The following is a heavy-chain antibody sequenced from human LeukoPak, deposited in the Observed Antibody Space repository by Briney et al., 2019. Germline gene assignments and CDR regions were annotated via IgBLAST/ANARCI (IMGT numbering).Heavy chain of an antibody. CDR2: IYYSGST. CDR3: ARDFYDFWSGCHDY. V-gene: IGHV4-59*01. CDR1: GGSISSYY. J-gene: IGHJ4*02. D-gene: IGHD3-3*01. Sequence: TSETLSLACTVSGGSISSYYWSWIWQPPGKGLERIGYIYYSGSTNYNPSLKSRVTISVDTSKNQFSLKLSSVTAADTAVYYCARDFYDFWSGCHDYWGQGTLVTVSS.